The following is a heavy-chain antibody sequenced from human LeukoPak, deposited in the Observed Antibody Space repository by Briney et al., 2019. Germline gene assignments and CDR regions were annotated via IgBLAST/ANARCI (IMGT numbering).Heavy chain of an antibody. D-gene: IGHD2-15*01. CDR3: ARGSLASSGGSFFDY. J-gene: IGHJ4*02. CDR1: GYSFTSYW. CDR2: IYPGDSDT. Sequence: GESLKISCTSSGYSFTSYWIGCVRQMPGKGLEWTGIIYPGDSDTKYSPSFQGQVTLSADTSISTAYLQWSSLKASDTAMYYCARGSLASSGGSFFDYWGQGTLVTVSS. V-gene: IGHV5-51*01.